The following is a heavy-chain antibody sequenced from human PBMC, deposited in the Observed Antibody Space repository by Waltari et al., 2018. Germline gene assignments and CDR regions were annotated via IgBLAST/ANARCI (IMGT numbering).Heavy chain of an antibody. CDR1: GGSFSSYS. D-gene: IGHD2-2*01. CDR3: TTSSYCGTTTCYQYYGMDV. CDR2: IIPVVGTA. Sequence: QVRLVQSGAEVKKPGSSVKVSCKAFGGSFSSYSINWVRQAPGQGLEWMGGIIPVVGTANYAQKCQDRLAITADESTSTAYMERSSLRSEDTAAYYCTTSSYCGTTTCYQYYGMDVWGQGTTVTVSS. V-gene: IGHV1-69*01. J-gene: IGHJ6*02.